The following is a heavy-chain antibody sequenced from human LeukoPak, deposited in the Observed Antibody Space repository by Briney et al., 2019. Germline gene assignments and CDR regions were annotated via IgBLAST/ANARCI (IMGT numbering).Heavy chain of an antibody. CDR3: ARLYYYDSSGYVDY. D-gene: IGHD3-22*01. V-gene: IGHV4-39*01. CDR2: IHYSGST. CDR1: GGSISSSNSY. J-gene: IGHJ4*02. Sequence: SETLSLTCTVSGGSISSSNSYWGWIRQPPGKGLEWIGSIHYSGSTYYNPSLKGRVTISVDTSKNQFFLKLSSVTAADTAVYYCARLYYYDSSGYVDYWGQGTLVTVSS.